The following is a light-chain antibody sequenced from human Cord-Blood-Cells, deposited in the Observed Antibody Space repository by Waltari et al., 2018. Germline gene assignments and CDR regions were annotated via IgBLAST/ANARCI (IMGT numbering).Light chain of an antibody. J-gene: IGKJ3*01. Sequence: DIQMTQSPSSLSASVEDRVTITCRASQSIRSYLNWYQQKPGKAPKLLIYAASSLQSGVPSRFSGSGSGTDFTLTISSLQPEDFATYYCQQSYSTPFTFGPGTKVDIK. CDR2: AAS. V-gene: IGKV1-39*01. CDR3: QQSYSTPFT. CDR1: QSIRSY.